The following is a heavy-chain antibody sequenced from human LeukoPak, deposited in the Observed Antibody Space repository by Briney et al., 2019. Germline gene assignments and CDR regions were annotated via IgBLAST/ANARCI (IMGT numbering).Heavy chain of an antibody. Sequence: SETLSLTCDVSGYYISSGYFWGWLRPPPGKGLEWIGSIYSTGDTYYNPSLKSRVTISADTSKNQFSLKVTSVTAADTAIYYCASKPTVIKSIYMDVWGKGTTVAVCS. D-gene: IGHD3-9*01. V-gene: IGHV4-38-2*01. J-gene: IGHJ6*03. CDR3: ASKPTVIKSIYMDV. CDR2: IYSTGDT. CDR1: GYYISSGYF.